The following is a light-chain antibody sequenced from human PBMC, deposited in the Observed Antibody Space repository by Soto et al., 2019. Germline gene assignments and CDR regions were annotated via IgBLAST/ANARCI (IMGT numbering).Light chain of an antibody. Sequence: QSVLTQPPSASGTPGQRVTISCPGSRSNIGSNTVNWYQHLPGTAPKLLIYSNDQRPSGVPDRFSGSKSGTSASLAISGLQSEDEADYYCAAWDDRLNGRLFGGGTKLTVL. J-gene: IGLJ2*01. CDR3: AAWDDRLNGRL. CDR2: SND. CDR1: RSNIGSNT. V-gene: IGLV1-44*01.